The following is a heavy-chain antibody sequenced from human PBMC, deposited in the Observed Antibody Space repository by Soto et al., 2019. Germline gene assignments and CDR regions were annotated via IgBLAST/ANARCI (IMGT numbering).Heavy chain of an antibody. CDR1: GGTFSSYT. J-gene: IGHJ4*02. CDR3: AREALPVEAAGTPYPDY. CDR2: IIPILGIA. V-gene: IGHV1-69*04. Sequence: ASVKVSCKASGGTFSSYTISWVRQAPGQGLEWMGRIIPILGIANYAQKFQGRVTITADKSTSTAYMELSSLRSEDTAVYYCAREALPVEAAGTPYPDYWGQGTLVTVSS. D-gene: IGHD6-13*01.